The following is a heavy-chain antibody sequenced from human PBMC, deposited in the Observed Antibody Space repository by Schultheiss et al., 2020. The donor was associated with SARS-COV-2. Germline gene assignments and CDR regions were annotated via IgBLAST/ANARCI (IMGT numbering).Heavy chain of an antibody. CDR2: IKQDGSEK. Sequence: GGSLRLSCAASGFTFSSYWMSWVRQAPGKGLEWVANIKQDGSEKYYVDSVKGRFTISRDNSKNTLYLQMNSLRAEDTAVYYCAKSAGLAAAGPFDYWGQGTLVTVSS. CDR1: GFTFSSYW. J-gene: IGHJ4*02. V-gene: IGHV3-7*03. D-gene: IGHD6-13*01. CDR3: AKSAGLAAAGPFDY.